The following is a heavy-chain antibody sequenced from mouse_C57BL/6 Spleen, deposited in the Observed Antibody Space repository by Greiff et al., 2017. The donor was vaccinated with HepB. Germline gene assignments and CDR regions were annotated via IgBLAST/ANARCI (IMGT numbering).Heavy chain of an antibody. CDR3: ARDLLLRYRYFDV. J-gene: IGHJ1*03. V-gene: IGHV1-64*01. CDR1: GYTFTSYW. CDR2: IHPNSGST. D-gene: IGHD1-1*01. Sequence: QVQLQQPGAELVKPGASVKLSCKASGYTFTSYWMHWVKQRPGQGLEWIGMIHPNSGSTNYNEKFKSKATLTVDKSSSTAYMQLSSLTSEDSAVYYCARDLLLRYRYFDVWGTGTTVTVSS.